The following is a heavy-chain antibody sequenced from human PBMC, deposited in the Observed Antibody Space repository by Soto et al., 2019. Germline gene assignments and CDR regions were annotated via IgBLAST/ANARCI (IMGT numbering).Heavy chain of an antibody. D-gene: IGHD3-10*01. CDR1: GGSISSGGYY. J-gene: IGHJ4*02. Sequence: QVQLQESGPGLVKPSQTLSLTCTVSGGSISSGGYYWSWIRQHPGKGLEWIGYIYYSGSTYYNPSLKRRVTISVDTSKHQFSLKLSSVTAADTAVYYCARVPPPTMVRGTRVYYFDYWGQGTLVTVSS. CDR3: ARVPPPTMVRGTRVYYFDY. CDR2: IYYSGST. V-gene: IGHV4-31*03.